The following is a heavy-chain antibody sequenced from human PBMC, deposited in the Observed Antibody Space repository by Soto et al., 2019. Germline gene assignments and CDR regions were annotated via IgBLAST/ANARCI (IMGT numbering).Heavy chain of an antibody. D-gene: IGHD2-2*01. J-gene: IGHJ4*02. CDR1: GSTFSTYE. Sequence: GGSLRLSCAASGSTFSTYEFNWFRQAPGRGLEWISYISVSGNIIKYSESVKGRFTISRDNAENSLHLHMSNLRVDDTALYFCVRDTMRASAAASLDYWGQGTQVTVSS. CDR3: VRDTMRASAAASLDY. V-gene: IGHV3-48*03. CDR2: ISVSGNII.